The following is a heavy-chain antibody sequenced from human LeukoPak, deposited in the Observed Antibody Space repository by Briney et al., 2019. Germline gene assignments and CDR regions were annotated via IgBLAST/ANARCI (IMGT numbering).Heavy chain of an antibody. Sequence: GGSLRLSCEDSEFTFSSYWMHWVRQAPGKGLVWVSRISTDGSSTSYADSVKGRFTISRDNARKTLYLQMNSLRAEDTAVYYCARGGYYGSGRYYFDSWGQGTLVTVSS. CDR2: ISTDGSST. J-gene: IGHJ4*02. D-gene: IGHD3-3*01. V-gene: IGHV3-74*01. CDR3: ARGGYYGSGRYYFDS. CDR1: EFTFSSYW.